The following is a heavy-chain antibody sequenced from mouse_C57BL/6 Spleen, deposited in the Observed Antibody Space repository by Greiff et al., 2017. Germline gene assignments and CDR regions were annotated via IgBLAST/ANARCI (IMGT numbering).Heavy chain of an antibody. CDR3: ARRVYYGNYDYAMDY. CDR1: GYTFTSYW. J-gene: IGHJ4*01. V-gene: IGHV1-69*01. D-gene: IGHD2-1*01. Sequence: QVQLQQPGAELVMPGASVKLSCKASGYTFTSYWMHWVKQRPGQGLEWIGEIDPSDSYTNYNQKFKGKSTLTVDKSSSTAYMKLSSLTSEDSAVYYCARRVYYGNYDYAMDYWGQGTSVTVSS. CDR2: IDPSDSYT.